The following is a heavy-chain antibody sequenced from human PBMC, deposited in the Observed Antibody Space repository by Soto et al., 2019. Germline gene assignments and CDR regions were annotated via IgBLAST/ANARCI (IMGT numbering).Heavy chain of an antibody. CDR1: GYTFTTYY. CDR3: ARAGYCSGGTCFHGNCDY. J-gene: IGHJ4*02. CDR2: INPNGGST. D-gene: IGHD2-15*01. V-gene: IGHV1-46*01. Sequence: VKVSCKASGYTFTTYYMHWVRQAPGQGLEWLGIINPNGGSTTYAQKFQGRVTMTRDTSTSTVYLELSSLRSEDTAVYYCARAGYCSGGTCFHGNCDYWGQGTLVTVSS.